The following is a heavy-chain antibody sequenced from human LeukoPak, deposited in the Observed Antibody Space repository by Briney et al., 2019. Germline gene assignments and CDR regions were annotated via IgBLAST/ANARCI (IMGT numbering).Heavy chain of an antibody. J-gene: IGHJ5*02. D-gene: IGHD2-2*01. CDR2: ISSSGSTI. CDR3: ASLTIVVVPAAQLYNWFDP. Sequence: PGGSLRLSCAASGFTFSSYSMNWVRQAPGKGLEWVSYISSSGSTIYYADSVKGRFTISRDNAKNSLYLQMNSLRAEDTAVYYCASLTIVVVPAAQLYNWFDPWGQGTLVTVSS. CDR1: GFTFSSYS. V-gene: IGHV3-48*04.